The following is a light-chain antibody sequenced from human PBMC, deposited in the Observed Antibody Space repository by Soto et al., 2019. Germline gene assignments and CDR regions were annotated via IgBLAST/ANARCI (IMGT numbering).Light chain of an antibody. J-gene: IGKJ1*01. CDR3: QQYNNWPRT. V-gene: IGKV3-15*01. CDR1: QSVIRN. Sequence: IVMTQSQDTLSVSPGERATLSCRASQSVIRNLAWYQQKPGQSPRLLIYGASTRATGIPARFIGSGSGTEFTLTIGSLQSEDFAVYYCQQYNNWPRTFGQGTNVDIK. CDR2: GAS.